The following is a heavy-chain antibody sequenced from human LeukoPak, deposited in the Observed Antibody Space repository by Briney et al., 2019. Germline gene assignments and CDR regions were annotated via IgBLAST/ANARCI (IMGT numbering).Heavy chain of an antibody. D-gene: IGHD3-10*02. J-gene: IGHJ6*04. CDR3: AELGITMIGGV. Sequence: PGGSLRLSCAASGFTFSSYTMNWVRQAPGKGLEWVSSISSSSSNIYYADSVKGRFTISRDSAKNSLYLQMNSLRAEDTAVYYCAELGITMIGGVWGKGTTVTISS. CDR1: GFTFSSYT. CDR2: ISSSSSNI. V-gene: IGHV3-21*01.